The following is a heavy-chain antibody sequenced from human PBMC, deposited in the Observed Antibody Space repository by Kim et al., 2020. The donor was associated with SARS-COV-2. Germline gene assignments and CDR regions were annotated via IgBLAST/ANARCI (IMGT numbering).Heavy chain of an antibody. D-gene: IGHD3-10*01. J-gene: IGHJ4*02. Sequence: GGSLRLSCAASGFTFSSHRMNWVRQAPGKGLEWIANIFNNGGSQYYAASVKGRFIVSRDDAKSTLYLHMSSLRVEDTATYYCAGEYMSSFHAFDVWGRESLSASP. CDR2: IFNNGGSQ. CDR1: GFTFSSHR. CDR3: AGEYMSSFHAFDV. V-gene: IGHV3-48*03.